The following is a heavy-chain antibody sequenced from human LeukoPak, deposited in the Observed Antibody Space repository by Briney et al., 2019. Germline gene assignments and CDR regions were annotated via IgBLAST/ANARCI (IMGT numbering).Heavy chain of an antibody. Sequence: ASVKVSCKASGYTFTRYYMHWVRQAPGQGLEWMGIINPSGGSTSYAQKFQGRVTMTRDTSTSTVYMELSSLRSEDTAVYYCAADPQMYYYDSSGDYFCSWGQGTLVTVSS. CDR2: INPSGGST. J-gene: IGHJ4*02. CDR1: GYTFTRYY. D-gene: IGHD3-22*01. CDR3: AADPQMYYYDSSGDYFCS. V-gene: IGHV1-46*01.